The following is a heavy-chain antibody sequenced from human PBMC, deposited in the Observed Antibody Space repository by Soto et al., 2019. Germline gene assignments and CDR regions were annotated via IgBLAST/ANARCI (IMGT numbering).Heavy chain of an antibody. CDR3: SREGWEYSSSFDF. V-gene: IGHV3-7*01. CDR1: GFTFSSYW. Sequence: GGSLRLSCAASGFTFSSYWMSWVRQAPGKGLEWVANIKQYGSEKYYVDSVKGGFTIARNNDKNSLYLQMNSLRAEDTAVYYCSREGWEYSSSFDFWGQGTMVTVSS. CDR2: IKQYGSEK. J-gene: IGHJ4*01. D-gene: IGHD6-6*01.